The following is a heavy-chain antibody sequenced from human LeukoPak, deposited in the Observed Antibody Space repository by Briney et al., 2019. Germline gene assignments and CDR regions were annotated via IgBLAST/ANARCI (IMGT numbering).Heavy chain of an antibody. CDR3: ARVYSTIFGVVRNWFDP. D-gene: IGHD3-3*01. CDR1: GFTFSGYY. J-gene: IGHJ5*02. Sequence: PGGSLRLSCAASGFTFSGYYMSWIRQAPGKGLEWVSYISSSGSTIYYADSVKGRFTISRDNAKNSLYLQMNSLRAEDTAVYYCARVYSTIFGVVRNWFDPWGQGTLVTVSS. V-gene: IGHV3-11*04. CDR2: ISSSGSTI.